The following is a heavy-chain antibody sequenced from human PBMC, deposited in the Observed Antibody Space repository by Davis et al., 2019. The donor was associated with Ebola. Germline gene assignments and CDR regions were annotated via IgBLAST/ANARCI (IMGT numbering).Heavy chain of an antibody. J-gene: IGHJ3*02. D-gene: IGHD3-22*01. CDR3: ARQDYYDSSGYNRGRAFDI. CDR1: GGSIRSYC. CDR2: ICNSGST. V-gene: IGHV4-59*08. Sequence: PSETLSLTCIVSGGSIRSYCWSWIRQPPGEGLEWIGYICNSGSTNSNPSLKSRVTVSVDTSKNQLSLRLSSVTAADTAVYHCARQDYYDSSGYNRGRAFDIWGQGTMVTVSS.